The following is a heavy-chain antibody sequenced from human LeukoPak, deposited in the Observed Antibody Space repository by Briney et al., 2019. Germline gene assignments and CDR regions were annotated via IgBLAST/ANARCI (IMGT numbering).Heavy chain of an antibody. V-gene: IGHV3-7*02. D-gene: IGHD4-17*01. CDR2: INHDGGDK. CDR3: AITGGPTVTAFDL. CDR1: GFIFRNYW. Sequence: GGSLRLSCVASGFIFRNYWMSWVRQAPGKGLEWVANINHDGGDKNYVDSVKGRFTIARDNAKSSLYLQMNSLRVEDTAVYYCAITGGPTVTAFDLWGQGILVTVSS. J-gene: IGHJ4*02.